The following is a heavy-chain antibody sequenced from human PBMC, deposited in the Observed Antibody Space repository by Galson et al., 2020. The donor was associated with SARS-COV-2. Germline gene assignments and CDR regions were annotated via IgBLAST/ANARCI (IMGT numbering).Heavy chain of an antibody. Sequence: GGSLRLSCAASGFTFSRYAVHWVRQAPGKGLEWVAVISYDGRNKHYADSVKGRFTISRDNSQNTLYLQMNSLRPEDTALYSRARDFYDSSGYSTNGMDVWGQGTTVTVSS. J-gene: IGHJ6*02. V-gene: IGHV3-30*04. CDR1: GFTFSRYA. CDR3: ARDFYDSSGYSTNGMDV. D-gene: IGHD3-22*01. CDR2: ISYDGRNK.